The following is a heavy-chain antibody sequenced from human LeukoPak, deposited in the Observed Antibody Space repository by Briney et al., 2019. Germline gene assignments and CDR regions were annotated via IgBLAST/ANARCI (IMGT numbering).Heavy chain of an antibody. J-gene: IGHJ6*02. Sequence: ASVKVSCKTYGYTFTSFYMHWVRQAPGQGLEWMGIINPSEGFTTYAQNFQGRVTMTRDTSTSTVYMELSSLRSDDTAVYYCARRAFDWLVDGYSYGMDVWGQGTAVTVSS. D-gene: IGHD3-9*01. CDR3: ARRAFDWLVDGYSYGMDV. V-gene: IGHV1-46*01. CDR1: GYTFTSFY. CDR2: INPSEGFT.